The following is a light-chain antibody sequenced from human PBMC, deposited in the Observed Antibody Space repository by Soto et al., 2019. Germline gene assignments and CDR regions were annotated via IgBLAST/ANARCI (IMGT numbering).Light chain of an antibody. Sequence: QSVLTQPPSVSGAPGHRVTISCTGSHSNIGTGYDVHWYQQLPGTAPRLLIYVNNNRPSGVPDRFSGSKSDTSASLAIAGLQADGEADYFCQFYDGSLSGSVFGGGTELTVL. CDR1: HSNIGTGYD. J-gene: IGLJ3*02. CDR2: VNN. CDR3: QFYDGSLSGSV. V-gene: IGLV1-40*01.